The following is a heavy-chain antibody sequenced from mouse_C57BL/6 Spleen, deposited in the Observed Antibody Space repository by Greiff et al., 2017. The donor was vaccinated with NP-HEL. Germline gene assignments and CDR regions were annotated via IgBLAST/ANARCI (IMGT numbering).Heavy chain of an antibody. Sequence: QVQLQQSGAELVRPGASVKLSCKASGYTFTDYYINWVKQRPGQGLEWIARIYPGSGNTYYNEKFKGKATLTAEKSSSTAYMQLSSLTSEDSAVYFCARLGRRSAMDYWGQGTSVTVSS. CDR1: GYTFTDYY. CDR3: ARLGRRSAMDY. J-gene: IGHJ4*01. CDR2: IYPGSGNT. V-gene: IGHV1-76*01.